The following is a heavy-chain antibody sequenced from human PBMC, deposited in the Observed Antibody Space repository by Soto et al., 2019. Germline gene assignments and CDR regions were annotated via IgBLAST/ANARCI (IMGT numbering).Heavy chain of an antibody. CDR3: ARPGFSYYYYYGMDV. CDR1: GGSFSGYY. CDR2: INHSGST. Sequence: SETLSLTCAVYGGSFSGYYWSWIRQPPGKGLEWIGEINHSGSTNYNPSLKSRVTISVDTSKNQFSLKLSSVTAADTAVYYCARPGFSYYYYYGMDVWGQGTTVTVPS. V-gene: IGHV4-34*01. J-gene: IGHJ6*02.